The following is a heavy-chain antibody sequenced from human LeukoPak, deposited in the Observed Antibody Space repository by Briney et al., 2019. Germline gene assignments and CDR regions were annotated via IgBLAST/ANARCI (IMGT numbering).Heavy chain of an antibody. V-gene: IGHV1-18*01. CDR1: GYTFTSYG. Sequence: ASVKVSCKASGYTFTSYGISWVRQAPGQGLEWMGWTSAYNGNTNYAQKFQGRVTMTRDTSTSTFYMELSSLKSEDTAVYYCARGLGIAEYNFDYWGQGTLVTVSS. CDR3: ARGLGIAEYNFDY. J-gene: IGHJ4*02. D-gene: IGHD6-13*01. CDR2: TSAYNGNT.